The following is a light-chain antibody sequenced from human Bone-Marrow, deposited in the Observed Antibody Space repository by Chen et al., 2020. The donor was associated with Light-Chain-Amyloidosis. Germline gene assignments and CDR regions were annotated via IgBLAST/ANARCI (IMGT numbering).Light chain of an antibody. J-gene: IGLJ2*01. CDR1: RSAVGTYVL. CDR2: EVS. Sequence: QSALTQPPSVSGSPGQSIPISCTGTRSAVGTYVLVYWYQQPQGKAPQLMVSEVSTRPSGVSNHFSCSKSGNTASLTISVLQAEDEADYYCCSYAGSNTVVFGGGTKLSVL. CDR3: CSYAGSNTVV. V-gene: IGLV2-23*02.